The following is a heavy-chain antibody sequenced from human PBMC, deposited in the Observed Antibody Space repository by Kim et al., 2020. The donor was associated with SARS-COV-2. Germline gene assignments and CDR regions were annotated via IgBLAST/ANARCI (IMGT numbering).Heavy chain of an antibody. Sequence: GGSLRLSCAASGFTFSNYIMTWVRQAPGKGLEWVASITGGGDTTYYAGSVKGRFTISKDNSKNTLYLQMNSLRVDDTAVYYCAKDLRGGSILRYFDYWRRGARVTVSS. CDR2: ITGGGDTT. CDR1: GFTFSNYI. J-gene: IGHJ4*02. D-gene: IGHD3-16*01. CDR3: AKDLRGGSILRYFDY. V-gene: IGHV3-23*01.